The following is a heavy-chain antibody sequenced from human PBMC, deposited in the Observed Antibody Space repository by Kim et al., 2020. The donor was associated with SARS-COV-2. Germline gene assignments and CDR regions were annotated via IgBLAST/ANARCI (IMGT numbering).Heavy chain of an antibody. CDR3: ARRGRTVVTPDYYGMDV. J-gene: IGHJ6*02. Sequence: GGSLRLSCAASGFTFSSYGMHWVRQAPGKGLEWVAVIWYDGSNKYYADSVKGRFTISRDNSKNTLYLQMNSLRAEDTAVYYCARRGRTVVTPDYYGMDVWGQGTTVTVSS. CDR2: IWYDGSNK. CDR1: GFTFSSYG. D-gene: IGHD2-21*02. V-gene: IGHV3-33*01.